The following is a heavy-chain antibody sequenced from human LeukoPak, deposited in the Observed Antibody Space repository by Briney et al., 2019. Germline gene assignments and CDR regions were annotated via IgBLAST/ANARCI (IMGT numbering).Heavy chain of an antibody. CDR2: ISAYNGNT. V-gene: IGHV1-18*01. CDR3: ARSPGDSSSWYWDPNFDY. CDR1: GYTFTSYG. D-gene: IGHD6-13*01. J-gene: IGHJ4*02. Sequence: ASVKVSCKASGYTFTSYGISWVRQAPGQGLEWMGWISAYNGNTNYAQKLQGRVTMTTDTSTSTAYKELRSLRSDDTAVYYCARSPGDSSSWYWDPNFDYWGQGTLVTVSS.